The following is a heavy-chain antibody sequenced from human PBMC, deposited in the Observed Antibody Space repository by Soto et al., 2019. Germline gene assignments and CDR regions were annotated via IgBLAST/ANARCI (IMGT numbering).Heavy chain of an antibody. Sequence: QVQLVQSGAEVKKPGSSVKVSCKASGGTFSSYAFNWVRQAPGQGLEWMGGIIPIFGTADYAQKFQGRVTITADQSPSTAYMELSSLRSEDTAVYYCAQCLLGVNYYYGMDVWGQGTTVTVSS. V-gene: IGHV1-69*01. D-gene: IGHD3-16*01. J-gene: IGHJ6*02. CDR2: IIPIFGTA. CDR1: GGTFSSYA. CDR3: AQCLLGVNYYYGMDV.